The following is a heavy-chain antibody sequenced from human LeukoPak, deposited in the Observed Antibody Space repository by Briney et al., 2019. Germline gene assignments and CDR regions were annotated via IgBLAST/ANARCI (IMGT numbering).Heavy chain of an antibody. CDR2: ISTSSSTI. CDR1: GFTFSGYS. V-gene: IGHV3-48*04. Sequence: GGSLRLSCAASGFTFSGYSINWVRQAPGKGLEWVSCISTSSSTIYYSDSVKGRFTISRDNARNSLYLQMNSLRAEDTAVYYCAREATGYYDSSGYLFDYWGQGTLVNVSS. CDR3: AREATGYYDSSGYLFDY. D-gene: IGHD3-22*01. J-gene: IGHJ4*02.